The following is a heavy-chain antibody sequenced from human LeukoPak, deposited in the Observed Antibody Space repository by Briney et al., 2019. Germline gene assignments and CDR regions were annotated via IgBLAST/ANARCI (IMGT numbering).Heavy chain of an antibody. D-gene: IGHD5/OR15-5a*01. V-gene: IGHV4-59*08. J-gene: IGHJ3*02. CDR3: ARRGMAARSTIGNFDI. CDR1: GGSISGHY. Sequence: SETLSLTCTVSGGSISGHYLTWIRQSPGKGLEWIGYIYYTGSTNYNPSLKSRVTISVDTSKNQFSLNLNSVTAADTAVYYCARRGMAARSTIGNFDIWGQGTMVTVSS. CDR2: IYYTGST.